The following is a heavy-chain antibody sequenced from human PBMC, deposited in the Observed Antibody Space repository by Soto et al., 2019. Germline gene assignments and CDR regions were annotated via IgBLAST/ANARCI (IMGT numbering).Heavy chain of an antibody. CDR3: ARLKWELLDAFDI. CDR2: IDPSDSYT. V-gene: IGHV5-10-1*01. J-gene: IGHJ3*02. CDR1: GYSFTSYW. Sequence: SLKISCKGSGYSFTSYWISWVRQMPGKGLEWMGRIDPSDSYTNYSPSFQGHVTISADKSISTAYLQWSSLKASDTAMYYCARLKWELLDAFDIWGQGTMVTVSS. D-gene: IGHD1-26*01.